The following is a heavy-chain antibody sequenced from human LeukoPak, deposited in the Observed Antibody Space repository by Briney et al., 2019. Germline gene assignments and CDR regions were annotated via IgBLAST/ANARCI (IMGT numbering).Heavy chain of an antibody. CDR2: IYYSGST. Sequence: SETLSLTCTVSGDSIRNYYWSWIRQPPGKGLEWIGYIYYSGSTNYNPSLKSRVTMSVDTSKNQFSLKLSSVTAADTAVYYCARDRTTLWGQGTLVTVSS. CDR1: GDSIRNYY. V-gene: IGHV4-59*12. D-gene: IGHD1-7*01. J-gene: IGHJ4*02. CDR3: ARDRTTL.